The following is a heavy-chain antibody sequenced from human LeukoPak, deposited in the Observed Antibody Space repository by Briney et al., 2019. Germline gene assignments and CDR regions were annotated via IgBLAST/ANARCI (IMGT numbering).Heavy chain of an antibody. CDR1: AGSIASVTDS. CDR3: TRDIGP. Sequence: SETLSLTCAVSAGSIASVTDSWDWIRQPPGRGLEWIGYIWHTGSTYYTPSLKSRVTISVDRSKNQFSLKLSSVTAADTAVYYCTRDIGPWGQGTLVTVSS. CDR2: IWHTGST. J-gene: IGHJ5*02. D-gene: IGHD1-26*01. V-gene: IGHV4-30-2*01.